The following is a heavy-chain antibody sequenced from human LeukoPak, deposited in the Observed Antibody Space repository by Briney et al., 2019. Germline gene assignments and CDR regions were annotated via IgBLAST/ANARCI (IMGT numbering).Heavy chain of an antibody. CDR1: GFTFSSYG. D-gene: IGHD3-3*01. J-gene: IGHJ5*02. CDR2: IRYDGSNK. V-gene: IGHV3-30*02. Sequence: PGGSLRLSYAASGFTFSSYGMHWVRQAPGKGLEWVAFIRYDGSNKYYADSVKGRFTISRDNSKNTLYLQMNSLRAEDTAVYYCAKDRVTYYDFLREMDWFDPWGQGTLVTVSS. CDR3: AKDRVTYYDFLREMDWFDP.